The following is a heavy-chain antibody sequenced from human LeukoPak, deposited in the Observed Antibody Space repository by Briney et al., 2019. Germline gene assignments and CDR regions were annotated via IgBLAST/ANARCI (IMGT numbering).Heavy chain of an antibody. CDR1: GFTFSSYA. V-gene: IGHV3-23*01. Sequence: GGSLRLSCAASGFTFSSYAMSWVRQAPGKGLEWVSAISGSGGSTYYADPVKGRFTISRDNSKNTLYLQMNSLRAEDTAVYYCAKVGRYSSGWYVRYFDYWGQGTLATVSS. J-gene: IGHJ4*02. D-gene: IGHD6-19*01. CDR2: ISGSGGST. CDR3: AKVGRYSSGWYVRYFDY.